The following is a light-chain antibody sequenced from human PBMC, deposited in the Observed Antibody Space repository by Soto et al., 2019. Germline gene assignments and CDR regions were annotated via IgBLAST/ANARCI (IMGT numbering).Light chain of an antibody. V-gene: IGKV4-1*01. Sequence: DFVMTQFPDSLAVSVGETATISCKSSQSVLSKNQNYLAWFQQKPGQPPRLLISWASNRLSGVPDRFRGSGSETDFTPTISSLQAEDVAVYYCQQDHSDPITLGQGTLL. CDR3: QQDHSDPIT. CDR1: QSVLSKNQNY. J-gene: IGKJ5*01. CDR2: WAS.